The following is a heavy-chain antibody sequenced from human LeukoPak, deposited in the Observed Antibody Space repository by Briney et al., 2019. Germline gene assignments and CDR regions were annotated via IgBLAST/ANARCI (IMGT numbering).Heavy chain of an antibody. D-gene: IGHD3-22*01. CDR1: GFTFTSYA. CDR2: ISDSSGST. J-gene: IGHJ3*02. CDR3: ARDGHPYYYDPI. V-gene: IGHV3-23*01. Sequence: GGSLRLSCAASGFTFTSYAMNWVRQAPGKGLEWVSTISDSSGSTYYADSVKGRLTISRDNSKNTLYLQMNSLRAEDTAVYYCARDGHPYYYDPIWGQGTMVTVSS.